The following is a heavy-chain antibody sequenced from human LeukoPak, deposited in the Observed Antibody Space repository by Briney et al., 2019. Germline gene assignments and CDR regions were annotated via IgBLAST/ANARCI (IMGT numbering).Heavy chain of an antibody. CDR3: ARGRTAATHSNIVASGRYKGNRRYYYYYGMDV. CDR1: GGSFSGYY. D-gene: IGHD5-12*01. J-gene: IGHJ6*02. CDR2: INHSGST. V-gene: IGHV4-34*01. Sequence: SETLSLTCAVYGGSFSGYYWSWIRQPPGKGLEWVGEINHSGSTNYNPSLKSRVTISVDTSKNQFSLKLSSVTAADTAVYYCARGRTAATHSNIVASGRYKGNRRYYYYYGMDVWGQGTTVTVSS.